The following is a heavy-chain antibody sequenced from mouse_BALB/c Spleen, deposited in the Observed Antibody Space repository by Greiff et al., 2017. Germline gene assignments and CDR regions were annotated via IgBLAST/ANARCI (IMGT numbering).Heavy chain of an antibody. CDR2: IYPGDGDT. Sequence: QVQLQQSGPELVKPGASVKISCKASGYAFSSSWMNWVKQRPGQGLEWIGRIYPGDGDTNYNGKFKGKATLTADKSSSTAYMQLSSLTSVDSAVYFCARAGAARATVDYWGQGTTLTVSS. CDR1: GYAFSSSW. D-gene: IGHD3-1*01. J-gene: IGHJ2*01. V-gene: IGHV1-82*01. CDR3: ARAGAARATVDY.